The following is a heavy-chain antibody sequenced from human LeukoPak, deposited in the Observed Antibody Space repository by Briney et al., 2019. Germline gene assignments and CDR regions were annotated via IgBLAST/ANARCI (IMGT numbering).Heavy chain of an antibody. J-gene: IGHJ3*02. V-gene: IGHV4-30-4*01. Sequence: NPSQTLSLTCTVSGASIRSGDCYWSWIRQPPGKGLEWIGYIYDSGSTYYNPSLKSRITISVDTSENRFSLKLSSVTATDTAVYYCARDCSGGSCYGAFDIWGQGTMVTVSS. D-gene: IGHD2-15*01. CDR2: IYDSGST. CDR3: ARDCSGGSCYGAFDI. CDR1: GASIRSGDCY.